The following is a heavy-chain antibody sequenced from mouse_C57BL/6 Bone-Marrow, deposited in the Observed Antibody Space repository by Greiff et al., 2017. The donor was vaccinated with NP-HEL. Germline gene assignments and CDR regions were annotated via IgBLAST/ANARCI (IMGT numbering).Heavy chain of an antibody. J-gene: IGHJ2*01. Sequence: VQLQQSGPELVKPGASVKISCKASGYSFTSYYIHWVKQRPGQGLEWIGWIYPGSGNTKYNEKFKGKATLTADTSSSTAYMQLSSLTSEDSAVYYCARTAYYYGSSPGDYWGQGTTLTVSS. D-gene: IGHD1-1*01. CDR2: IYPGSGNT. CDR3: ARTAYYYGSSPGDY. CDR1: GYSFTSYY. V-gene: IGHV1-66*01.